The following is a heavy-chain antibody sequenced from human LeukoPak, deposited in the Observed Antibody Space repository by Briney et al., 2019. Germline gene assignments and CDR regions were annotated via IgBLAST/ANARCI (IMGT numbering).Heavy chain of an antibody. V-gene: IGHV3-48*02. CDR2: ISSSSSTI. CDR1: GFTLSSYS. J-gene: IGHJ4*02. CDR3: ARDYRDFYYFDS. Sequence: GGSLRLSCAAYGFTLSSYSMNWVRQAPGKGLEWVSYISSSSSTIYYADSVKGRFTISRDNAKNSVYLQMNSLRDEDTAVYYCARDYRDFYYFDSWGQGTLVTVSS.